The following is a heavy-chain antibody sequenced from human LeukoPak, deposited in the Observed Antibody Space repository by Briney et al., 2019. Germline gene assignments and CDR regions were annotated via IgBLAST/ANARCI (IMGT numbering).Heavy chain of an antibody. J-gene: IGHJ4*02. V-gene: IGHV3-21*01. D-gene: IGHD3-10*01. CDR3: ARDSVLGDYFDY. CDR1: GFTFSSYG. CDR2: ISSSSSYI. Sequence: PGGSLRLSCAASGFTFSSYGMHWVRQAPGKGLEWVSSISSSSSYIYYADSVKGRFTISRDNAKNSLYLQMNSLRAEDTAVHYCARDSVLGDYFDYWGQGTLVTVSS.